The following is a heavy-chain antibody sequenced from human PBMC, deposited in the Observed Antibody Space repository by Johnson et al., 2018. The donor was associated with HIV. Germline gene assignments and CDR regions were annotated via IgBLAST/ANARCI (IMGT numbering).Heavy chain of an antibody. D-gene: IGHD6-13*01. J-gene: IGHJ3*02. CDR1: GFTFDDYG. V-gene: IGHV3-20*04. CDR2: INSDGSTT. CDR3: ALSGGAAAYDAFDI. Sequence: VQLVESGGGVVRPGGSLRLSCAASGFTFDDYGMNWVRQAPGKGLEWVSGINSDGSTTSYADSVKGRFTISRDNAKNTLYLQMNRLRAEDTAVYYCALSGGAAAYDAFDIWGQGTMVTVSS.